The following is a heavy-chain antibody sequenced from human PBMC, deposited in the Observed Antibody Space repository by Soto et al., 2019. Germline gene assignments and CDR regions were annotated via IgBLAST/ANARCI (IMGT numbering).Heavy chain of an antibody. CDR3: ASSTQPIVAPNI. D-gene: IGHD3-16*02. CDR2: VYYSGST. Sequence: PSETLSLTCTVSGGSVSSYARNWVRQHPGKGLEWIGYVYYSGSTHYNPSLKSRVTISLDTSKNQFSLKLSSVTAADTAMYFCASSTQPIVAPNIWGQGTLVTVSS. CDR1: GGSVSSYA. J-gene: IGHJ4*02. V-gene: IGHV4-59*02.